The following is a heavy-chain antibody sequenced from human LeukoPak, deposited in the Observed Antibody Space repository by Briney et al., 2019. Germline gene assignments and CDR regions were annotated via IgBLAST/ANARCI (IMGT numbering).Heavy chain of an antibody. V-gene: IGHV4-39*07. J-gene: IGHJ4*02. D-gene: IGHD2-21*01. CDR1: GGSISSSSYY. CDR2: FYYSGST. CDR3: ATESAYCGGDCYGY. Sequence: SETLSLTCSVSGGSISSSSYYWGWIRQPPGKGLEWIGTFYYSGSTYYNPSLKSRLTISVDTSKNQFSLKLSSVTAADTAVYYCATESAYCGGDCYGYWGQGTLVTVSS.